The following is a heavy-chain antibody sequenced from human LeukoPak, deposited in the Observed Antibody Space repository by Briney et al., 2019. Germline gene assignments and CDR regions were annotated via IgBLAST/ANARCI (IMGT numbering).Heavy chain of an antibody. Sequence: QPGGSLRLSCGASGFTFSSYWMHWVRQAPGKGLVWVSLINSDGSSTRYADSVKGRFTISRDNSKNTLYLQMNSLRAEDTAVYYCAGRTFDYWGQGTLVTVSS. J-gene: IGHJ4*02. V-gene: IGHV3-74*01. CDR1: GFTFSSYW. CDR2: INSDGSST. CDR3: AGRTFDY.